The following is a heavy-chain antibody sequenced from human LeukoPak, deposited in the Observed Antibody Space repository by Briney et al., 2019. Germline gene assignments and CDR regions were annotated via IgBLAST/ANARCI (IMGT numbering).Heavy chain of an antibody. Sequence: GASVKVSCKASSYTYTSYGISWVRQAPGQGLEWMGWISAYNGNTNYAQKRQGRVTMTTDTSTSTAYMELRSLRSDDTAVYYCARGSRGAVAGILGAFDIWGQGTMVTVSS. CDR3: ARGSRGAVAGILGAFDI. D-gene: IGHD6-19*01. CDR1: SYTYTSYG. V-gene: IGHV1-18*01. CDR2: ISAYNGNT. J-gene: IGHJ3*02.